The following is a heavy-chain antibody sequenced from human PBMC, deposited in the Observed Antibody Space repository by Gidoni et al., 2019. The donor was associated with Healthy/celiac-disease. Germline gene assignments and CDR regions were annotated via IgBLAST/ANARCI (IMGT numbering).Heavy chain of an antibody. J-gene: IGHJ4*02. D-gene: IGHD3-10*01. V-gene: IGHV4-30-4*01. CDR1: GGTISSGDYY. Sequence: QVQLQESGPGLVKPSQTLYLNCTVSGGTISSGDYYWSWIRHPPGKGLEWIGYIYYSVSTYYNPSLKSRVTISVDTSKNQFSLKLSSVTAADTAVYYCAREGVFGSGSYYLVYWGQGTLVTVSS. CDR3: AREGVFGSGSYYLVY. CDR2: IYYSVST.